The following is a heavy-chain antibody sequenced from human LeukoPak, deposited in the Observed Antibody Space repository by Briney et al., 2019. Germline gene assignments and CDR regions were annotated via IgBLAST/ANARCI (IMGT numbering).Heavy chain of an antibody. D-gene: IGHD4-11*01. J-gene: IGHJ4*02. Sequence: PGGSLRLSCAASGFKFDTYSMNWVRQAPGKGLEWLSYINAASDATFYADSVKGRFTISRDSAKNSLYLQMNSLRAEDTALYYCARDLSDNYTIDYWGQGTLVTVSS. CDR2: INAASDAT. CDR1: GFKFDTYS. CDR3: ARDLSDNYTIDY. V-gene: IGHV3-48*01.